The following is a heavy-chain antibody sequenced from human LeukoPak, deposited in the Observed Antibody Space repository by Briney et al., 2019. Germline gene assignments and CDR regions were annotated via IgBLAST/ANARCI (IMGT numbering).Heavy chain of an antibody. CDR3: TKPQATENWYYFRQ. CDR2: ISSDGSNK. CDR1: GFTLSPYG. J-gene: IGHJ4*02. Sequence: GGSLRLSCAASGFTLSPYGMHWVRQAPGKGLEWVAVISSDGSNKFYADSVKGRFTISRDGSKNTLYLQMNSLRPDDTAVYFCTKPQATENWYYFRQWGQGTLVTVSS. D-gene: IGHD2/OR15-2a*01. V-gene: IGHV3-30*18.